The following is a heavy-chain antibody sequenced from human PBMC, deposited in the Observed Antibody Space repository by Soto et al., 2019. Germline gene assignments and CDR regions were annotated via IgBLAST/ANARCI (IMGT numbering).Heavy chain of an antibody. Sequence: GGSLRLSCAASGFTFSSYGMHWVRQAPGKGLEWVAVISYDGSNKYYADSVKGRFTISRDNSKNTLYLQMNSLRAEDTAVYYCAKEDISYRGRYYYDSSGYSTGYWGQGTLVTVSS. J-gene: IGHJ4*02. CDR2: ISYDGSNK. D-gene: IGHD3-22*01. CDR3: AKEDISYRGRYYYDSSGYSTGY. CDR1: GFTFSSYG. V-gene: IGHV3-30*18.